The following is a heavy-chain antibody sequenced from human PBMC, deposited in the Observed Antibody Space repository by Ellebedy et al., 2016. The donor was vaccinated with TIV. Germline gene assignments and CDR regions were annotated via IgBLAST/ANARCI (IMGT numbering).Heavy chain of an antibody. Sequence: ASVKVSCKASGYTFTNYYIHWVRQAPGQGLEWMGIINPSGGSTTYAQKFQGRITMTRDTSTSTVYMELSSLSSEDTAVYYCAREFELTGRDAFDIWGQGTFVTVSS. D-gene: IGHD3-9*01. CDR2: INPSGGST. CDR3: AREFELTGRDAFDI. CDR1: GYTFTNYY. V-gene: IGHV1-46*01. J-gene: IGHJ3*02.